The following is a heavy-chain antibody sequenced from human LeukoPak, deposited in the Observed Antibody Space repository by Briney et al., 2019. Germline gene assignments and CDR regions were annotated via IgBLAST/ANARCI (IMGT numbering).Heavy chain of an antibody. CDR1: GXSISSYY. CDR3: ARRAAGYGYITL. Sequence: PSETLSLTCTVSGXSISSYYWSWIRQPPGKGLEWIGYIYYTGSSNYNPSLKSRVTISVDTSKNQFSLKLTSVTAADTAVYFCARRAAGYGYITLWGQGTLVTVSS. D-gene: IGHD5-18*01. CDR2: IYYTGSS. J-gene: IGHJ4*02. V-gene: IGHV4-59*08.